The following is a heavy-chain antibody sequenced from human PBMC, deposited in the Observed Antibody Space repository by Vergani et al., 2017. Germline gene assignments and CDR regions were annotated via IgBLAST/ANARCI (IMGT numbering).Heavy chain of an antibody. CDR2: ISYDGSNK. CDR3: AKGAAARPDYYYYYMDV. Sequence: QVQLVESGGGVVQPGRSLRLSCAASGFTFSSYGMHWVRQAPGKGLEWVAVISYDGSNKYYADSVKGRFTISRDNSKNTLYLQMNSLRAEDTALYYCAKGAAARPDYYYYYMDVWGKGTTVTVSS. V-gene: IGHV3-30*18. D-gene: IGHD6-6*01. J-gene: IGHJ6*03. CDR1: GFTFSSYG.